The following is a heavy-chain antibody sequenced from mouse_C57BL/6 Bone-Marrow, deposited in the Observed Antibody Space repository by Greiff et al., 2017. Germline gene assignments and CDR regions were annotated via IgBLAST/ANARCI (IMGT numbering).Heavy chain of an antibody. J-gene: IGHJ4*01. CDR2: IDPSDSET. Sequence: QVQLQQPGAELVRPGSSVKLSCTASGYTFTSSWMHWVKQRPIQGLEWIGNIDPSDSETPYNQKFKDKATLTVDKSSSTGYMQRSSLTSEDSAVYYCARRDYYAMDYWGQGTSVTVSS. CDR3: ARRDYYAMDY. V-gene: IGHV1-52*01. CDR1: GYTFTSSW. D-gene: IGHD3-3*01.